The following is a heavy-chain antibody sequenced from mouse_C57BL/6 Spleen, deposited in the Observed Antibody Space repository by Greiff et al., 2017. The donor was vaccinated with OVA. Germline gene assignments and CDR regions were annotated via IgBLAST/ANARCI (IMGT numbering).Heavy chain of an antibody. CDR2: INPNNGGT. J-gene: IGHJ2*01. V-gene: IGHV1-26*01. CDR3: ARGTGWLPH. Sequence: EVQLQQSGPELVKPGASVKISCKASGYTFTDYYMNWVKQSHGKSLEWIGDINPNNGGTSYNQKFKGKATLTVDKSSSTAYMELRSLTSEDSAVYYCARGTGWLPHWGQGTTLTVSS. D-gene: IGHD2-3*01. CDR1: GYTFTDYY.